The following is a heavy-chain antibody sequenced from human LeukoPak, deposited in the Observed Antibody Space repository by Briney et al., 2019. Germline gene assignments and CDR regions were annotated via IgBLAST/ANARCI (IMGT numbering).Heavy chain of an antibody. CDR3: ARAGDTTGEYCSSTSCFQFDF. D-gene: IGHD2-2*01. V-gene: IGHV3-20*04. Sequence: GGSLRLSCAASGFTFDDFGMSWVRQAPGKGLEWVPSINWNGSGRDYADSVKGRFTISRDNAKNSLYLQMDSLRVEDTALYYCARAGDTTGEYCSSTSCFQFDFWGQGTLVTVSS. J-gene: IGHJ4*02. CDR2: INWNGSGR. CDR1: GFTFDDFG.